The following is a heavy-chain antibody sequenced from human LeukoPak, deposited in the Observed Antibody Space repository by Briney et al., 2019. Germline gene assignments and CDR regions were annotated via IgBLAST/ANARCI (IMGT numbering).Heavy chain of an antibody. CDR2: ISGSGGST. CDR3: AKFPGSSDWYSFDY. V-gene: IGHV3-23*01. CDR1: GFTFNSYT. Sequence: GGSLRLSCAASGFTFNSYTMNWVRQAPGKGLEWVSAISGSGGSTYYADSVKGRFTISRDNSKNTLYLQMNSLRAEDTAVYYCAKFPGSSDWYSFDYWGQGTLVTVSS. D-gene: IGHD6-19*01. J-gene: IGHJ4*02.